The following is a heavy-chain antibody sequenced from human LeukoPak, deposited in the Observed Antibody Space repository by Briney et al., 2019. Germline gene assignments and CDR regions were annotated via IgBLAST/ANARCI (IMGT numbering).Heavy chain of an antibody. J-gene: IGHJ4*02. CDR1: GGSFSGHH. Sequence: SETLSLTCAVSGGSFSGHHWNWIRQPPGKGLEWIGEINHGGSTNYNPSLKSRVTISVDTSQNQFSLRLSSVTAADTAVYYCARGRYVTTRGGAAAGFLDYWGQGTLVTVST. D-gene: IGHD6-13*01. CDR2: INHGGST. V-gene: IGHV4-34*01. CDR3: ARGRYVTTRGGAAAGFLDY.